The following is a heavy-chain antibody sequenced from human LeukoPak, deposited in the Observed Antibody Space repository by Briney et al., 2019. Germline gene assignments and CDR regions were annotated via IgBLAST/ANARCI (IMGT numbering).Heavy chain of an antibody. CDR3: AHSKTGLLILYSFDY. CDR1: GFSLSTSGVA. Sequence: SGLTLVKHTQTLTLTCTFSGFSLSTSGVAVGWIRQPPGKALEWLALIYWDDDKRYSPSLRSRLTITKDTSKNQVVLTLTNMDPVDTATYYCAHSKTGLLILYSFDYWGQGALVTVSS. V-gene: IGHV2-5*02. J-gene: IGHJ4*02. CDR2: IYWDDDK. D-gene: IGHD2/OR15-2a*01.